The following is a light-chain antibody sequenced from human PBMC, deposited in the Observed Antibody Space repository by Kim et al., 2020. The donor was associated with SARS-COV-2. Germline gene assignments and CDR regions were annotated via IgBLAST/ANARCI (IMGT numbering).Light chain of an antibody. CDR1: SSDGGGYNY. CDR3: SSYTISSTVV. CDR2: DVS. J-gene: IGLJ2*01. V-gene: IGLV2-14*03. Sequence: GQSITISCTGTSSDGGGYNYVSWYQPHPGNAPKLLIYDVSNRPSGVSNRFSGSKSGNSASLTISGLQAEDEADYYGSSYTISSTVVFGGGTQLTVL.